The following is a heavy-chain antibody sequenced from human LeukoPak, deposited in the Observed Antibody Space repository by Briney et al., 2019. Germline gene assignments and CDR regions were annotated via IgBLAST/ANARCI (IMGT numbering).Heavy chain of an antibody. J-gene: IGHJ4*02. CDR2: INAGNGNT. V-gene: IGHV1/OR15-3*02. CDR3: ARPRDFWSGPHHPFDY. D-gene: IGHD3-3*01. Sequence: SVKVSCKASGYTFTDYFMNWMRQAPGQRLEWMGWINAGNGNTKYSQKLQGRVTITRDTSASTAYMQLSSLRSEDTAVYYCARPRDFWSGPHHPFDYWGQGTLVTVSS. CDR1: GYTFTDYF.